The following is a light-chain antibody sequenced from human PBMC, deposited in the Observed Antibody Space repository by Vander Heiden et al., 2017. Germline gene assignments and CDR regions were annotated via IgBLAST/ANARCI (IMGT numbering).Light chain of an antibody. CDR3: LVYYGGAYV. Sequence: VVTQVPPLSVSPGGTVTLASTSSTGTVTSAYYANWFQQKPGQPPRSQIDRTSNKRSWTPARCSGALLGDKTTLTLSGVQPEDEAEYYCLVYYGGAYVFGTGTKVTVL. V-gene: IGLV7-43*01. CDR1: TGTVTSAYY. CDR2: RTS. J-gene: IGLJ1*01.